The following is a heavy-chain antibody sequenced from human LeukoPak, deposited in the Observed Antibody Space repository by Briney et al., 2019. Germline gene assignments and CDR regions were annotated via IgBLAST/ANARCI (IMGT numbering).Heavy chain of an antibody. CDR3: ARVLDFWSGLDY. Sequence: GGSLRLSCAASGFTFSSYAMHWVRQAPGKGLEWVAVISYDGSNKYYADSVKGRFTISRDNAKNALNLQMNSLRAEDTAVYYCARVLDFWSGLDYWGQGSLVTVSS. J-gene: IGHJ4*02. CDR2: ISYDGSNK. V-gene: IGHV3-30*04. D-gene: IGHD3-3*01. CDR1: GFTFSSYA.